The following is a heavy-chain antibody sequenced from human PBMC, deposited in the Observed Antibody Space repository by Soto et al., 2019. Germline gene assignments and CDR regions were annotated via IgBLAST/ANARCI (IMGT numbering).Heavy chain of an antibody. CDR1: GGSISSYY. CDR3: ARDRSLEDIVEDYYYYGMDV. V-gene: IGHV4-59*01. J-gene: IGHJ6*02. CDR2: IYYSGST. Sequence: SETLSLTCTVSGGSISSYYWSWIRQPPGKGLEWIGYIYYSGSTNYNPSLKSRVTISVDTSRNQFSLKLSSVTAADTAVYYCARDRSLEDIVEDYYYYGMDVWGQGTTVTVSS. D-gene: IGHD2-15*01.